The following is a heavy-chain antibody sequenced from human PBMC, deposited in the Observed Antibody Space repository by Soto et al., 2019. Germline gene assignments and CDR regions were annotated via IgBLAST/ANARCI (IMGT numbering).Heavy chain of an antibody. J-gene: IGHJ4*02. Sequence: VGSLRLSCAASGFTFSSYAMHWVRQAPGKGLGWVAVISYDGSNKYYADSVKGRFTISRDNSKNTLYLQMNSLRAEDTAVYYCASDRGPRGYDSFDYWGQGTLVTVSS. CDR1: GFTFSSYA. CDR2: ISYDGSNK. D-gene: IGHD5-12*01. V-gene: IGHV3-30-3*01. CDR3: ASDRGPRGYDSFDY.